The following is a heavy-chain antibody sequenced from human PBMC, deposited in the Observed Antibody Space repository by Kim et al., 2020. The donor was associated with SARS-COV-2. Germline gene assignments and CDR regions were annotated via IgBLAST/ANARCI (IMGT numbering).Heavy chain of an antibody. D-gene: IGHD6-6*01. V-gene: IGHV1-69*01. Sequence: NYAQKFQGRVPITADESTSTAYMELSSLRSEDTAVYYCASGAARRNWFDPWGQGTLVTVSS. CDR3: ASGAARRNWFDP. J-gene: IGHJ5*02.